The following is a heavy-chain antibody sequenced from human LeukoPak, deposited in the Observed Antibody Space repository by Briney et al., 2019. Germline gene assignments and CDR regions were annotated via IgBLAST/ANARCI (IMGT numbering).Heavy chain of an antibody. Sequence: GGSLRLSCAASGFSLRRYWMHWVRQAPGKGLVWVSRVNSDGSSTTYADSVRGRFSVSRDNAKNTLYLQMNSLRAEDTAVYYCAKADSYYGSGTYGYWGQGTLVTVSS. V-gene: IGHV3-74*03. CDR3: AKADSYYGSGTYGY. J-gene: IGHJ4*02. D-gene: IGHD3-10*01. CDR1: GFSLRRYW. CDR2: VNSDGSST.